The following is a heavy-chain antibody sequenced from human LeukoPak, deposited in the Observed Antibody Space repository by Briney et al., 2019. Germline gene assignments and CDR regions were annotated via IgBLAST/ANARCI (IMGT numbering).Heavy chain of an antibody. D-gene: IGHD3-16*01. CDR2: IYNSGST. J-gene: IGHJ6*02. V-gene: IGHV4-61*01. CDR1: GDSVSSGSYY. Sequence: SETLSLTCTVSGDSVSSGSYYWNWIRQPPGKGLEWIGYIYNSGSTNYNPSLKSRVTISIDTSKKQFSLKMSSVTAADTAVSYCARVHLGGSNSMDVWGQGTTVTVSS. CDR3: ARVHLGGSNSMDV.